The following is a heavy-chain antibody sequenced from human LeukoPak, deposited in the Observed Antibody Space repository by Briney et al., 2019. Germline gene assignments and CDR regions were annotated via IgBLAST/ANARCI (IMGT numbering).Heavy chain of an antibody. CDR2: IWYDGSNK. V-gene: IGHV3-33*01. J-gene: IGHJ4*02. CDR3: ARGRKEGKDYFDY. Sequence: GGSLRLSCAASGFTFSSYGMHWVRQAPGKGLEWVAVIWYDGSNKYYADSVKGRFTISRDNSKNTLYLQMNSLRAEDTAVYYCARGRKEGKDYFDYWGQGTLVTVSS. D-gene: IGHD1-14*01. CDR1: GFTFSSYG.